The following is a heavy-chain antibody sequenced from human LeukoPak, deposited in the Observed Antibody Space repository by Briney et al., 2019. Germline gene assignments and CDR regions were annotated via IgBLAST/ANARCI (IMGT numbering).Heavy chain of an antibody. CDR3: ARQGGPIDY. CDR1: GGSISSGGYY. V-gene: IGHV4-30-2*01. CDR2: IYHSGST. D-gene: IGHD3-16*01. Sequence: PSETLSLTCTVSGGSISSGGYYWRWIRQPPGKGLEWIGYIYHSGSTYYNPSLKGRATISVNRSKNQFSLKLSSVTAADTAVYYCARQGGPIDYWGQGTLVTVSS. J-gene: IGHJ4*02.